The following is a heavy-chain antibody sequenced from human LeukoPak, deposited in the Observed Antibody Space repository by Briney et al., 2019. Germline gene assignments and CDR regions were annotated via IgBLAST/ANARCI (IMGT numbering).Heavy chain of an antibody. CDR3: ARPIAVAGTGEYYFDY. Sequence: SETLSLTSAVYAGSFNGNYWSWIRQPPGNGREWSGEINHSGSTNYHTFLKSRFTISVDTSKNKFSLKLSSVTAADTAVYYCARPIAVAGTGEYYFDYWGQGTLVTVSS. J-gene: IGHJ4*02. D-gene: IGHD6-19*01. CDR2: INHSGST. V-gene: IGHV4-34*01. CDR1: AGSFNGNY.